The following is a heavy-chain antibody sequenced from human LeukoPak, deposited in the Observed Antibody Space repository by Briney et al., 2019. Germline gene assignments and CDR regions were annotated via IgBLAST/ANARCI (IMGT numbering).Heavy chain of an antibody. D-gene: IGHD3-9*01. Sequence: GSLRLSCSASGFTFSRYALHWVRQAPGKGLEYVSGIISNGGSTNYADSVKGRFTISRDNSKNTLYLQMSSLRPEDTAVYYCVKENGRYPEPYYFDYWGQGTLVTVSS. V-gene: IGHV3-64D*06. CDR1: GFTFSRYA. J-gene: IGHJ4*02. CDR3: VKENGRYPEPYYFDY. CDR2: IISNGGST.